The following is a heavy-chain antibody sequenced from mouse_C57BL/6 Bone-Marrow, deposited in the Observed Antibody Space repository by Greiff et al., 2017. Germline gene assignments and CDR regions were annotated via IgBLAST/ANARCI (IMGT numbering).Heavy chain of an antibody. CDR3: AREGFPYFDV. J-gene: IGHJ1*03. CDR1: GYTFTSYW. V-gene: IGHV1-50*01. D-gene: IGHD3-3*01. CDR2: IDPSDSYT. Sequence: QVQLQQSGAELVKPGASVKLSCKASGYTFTSYWMQWVKQRPGQGLEWIGEIDPSDSYTNYNQKFKGKATLTVDTSSSTAYMQLSSLTSEDSAVYYCAREGFPYFDVWGTGTTVTVSS.